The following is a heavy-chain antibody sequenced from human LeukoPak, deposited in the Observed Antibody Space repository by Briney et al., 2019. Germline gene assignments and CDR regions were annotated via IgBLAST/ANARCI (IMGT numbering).Heavy chain of an antibody. V-gene: IGHV3-11*04. D-gene: IGHD3-22*01. CDR3: ARGPYDSSGYYIDDAFDI. CDR1: GFTFGDYS. Sequence: GGSLRLSCAASGFTFGDYSMTWIRQAPGKGLEWVSYISGSGSTIYYADSVKGRFTISRDNAKNSLYLQMNSLRAEDTAVYYCARGPYDSSGYYIDDAFDIWGQGTMVTVSS. CDR2: ISGSGSTI. J-gene: IGHJ3*02.